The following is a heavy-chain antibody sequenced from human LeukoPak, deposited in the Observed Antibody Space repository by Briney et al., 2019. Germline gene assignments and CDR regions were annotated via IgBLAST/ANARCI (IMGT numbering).Heavy chain of an antibody. J-gene: IGHJ4*02. D-gene: IGHD3-10*01. V-gene: IGHV3-53*01. CDR2: MDNFATK. Sequence: GGSLRLSCAASGFSVNNNYVDSVRQAPGKGLEWVSSMDNFATKYYADSVQGRFTISRDSSRNTVFLQMNSLTVDDTAVYYCAGGSYYGSGSRPGYLGHWGLGTLVTVSS. CDR3: AGGSYYGSGSRPGYLGH. CDR1: GFSVNNNY.